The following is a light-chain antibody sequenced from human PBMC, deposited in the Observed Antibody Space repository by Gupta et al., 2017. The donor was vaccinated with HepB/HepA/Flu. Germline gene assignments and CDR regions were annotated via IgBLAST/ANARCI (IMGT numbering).Light chain of an antibody. Sequence: QSVLTQPPSASGTPGQRVTISCPGITSNIGTNYVCWCHQLPGPAPNLLIYRNGQRLSGVPDRFSGSKSGSSASLATSGLRAEDAADYYCAASDDSLSGWLFGGGTKLTVL. CDR1: TSNIGTNY. J-gene: IGLJ2*01. CDR3: AASDDSLSGWL. V-gene: IGLV1-47*01. CDR2: RNG.